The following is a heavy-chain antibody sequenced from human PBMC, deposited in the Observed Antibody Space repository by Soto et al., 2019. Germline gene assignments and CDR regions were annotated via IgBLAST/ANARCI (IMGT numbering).Heavy chain of an antibody. CDR1: GYTFTSYA. Sequence: QVQLVQSGAXXXKPGASVXXXXXASGYTFTSYAMHWVRQAPGQRLEWMGWINAGNGNTKYSQKFQGRVTITRDTSASTAYMELSSLRSEDTAVYYCAMSSGYYLIDDYWGQGTLVTVSS. CDR3: AMSSGYYLIDDY. CDR2: INAGNGNT. V-gene: IGHV1-3*01. D-gene: IGHD3-22*01. J-gene: IGHJ4*02.